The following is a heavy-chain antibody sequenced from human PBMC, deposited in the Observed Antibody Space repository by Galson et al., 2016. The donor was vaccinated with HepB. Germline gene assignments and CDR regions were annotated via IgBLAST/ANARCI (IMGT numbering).Heavy chain of an antibody. J-gene: IGHJ3*02. CDR2: FDPEYNEI. D-gene: IGHD3-16*02. CDR3: ATPEPTYDYIWGSYRRQAFEI. Sequence: SVKVSCKVSGYTLTQLSMHWVRQAPGKGPEWMGGFDPEYNEIIYAQRFQGRVTMTEDISTDTAYMELSSLRFEDTAVYYCATPEPTYDYIWGSYRRQAFEIWGQGAMVTVSS. V-gene: IGHV1-24*01. CDR1: GYTLTQLS.